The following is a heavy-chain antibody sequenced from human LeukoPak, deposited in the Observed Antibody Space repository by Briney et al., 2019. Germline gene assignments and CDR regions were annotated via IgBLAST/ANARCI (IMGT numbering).Heavy chain of an antibody. CDR3: ASWAGGDEPVASFDY. V-gene: IGHV1-2*02. CDR1: GYTFTGYY. J-gene: IGHJ4*02. Sequence: ASVKVSCKASGYTFTGYYMHWMRQSPGQGLEWMGWINLSTGGTNYAQKFQGRVTMTRDTSISTAYMELRWLRYDDTAVYYCASWAGGDEPVASFDYWGQGTLVTVSS. D-gene: IGHD3-10*01. CDR2: INLSTGGT.